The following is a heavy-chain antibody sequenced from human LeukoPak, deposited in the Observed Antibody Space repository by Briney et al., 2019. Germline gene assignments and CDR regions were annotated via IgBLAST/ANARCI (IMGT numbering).Heavy chain of an antibody. V-gene: IGHV1-2*02. J-gene: IGHJ4*02. CDR3: ARVPGPYTTSRFDF. D-gene: IGHD2-2*02. CDR1: GYTFSAHY. Sequence: ASVKVSCKTSGYTFSAHYLHWVRQAPGQRPEWVGRIDPASGGTHYAQKFQGRVTVTRDTSTTTVDMELSWLRSDDTAVYYCARVPGPYTTSRFDFWGQGTLVTVSS. CDR2: IDPASGGT.